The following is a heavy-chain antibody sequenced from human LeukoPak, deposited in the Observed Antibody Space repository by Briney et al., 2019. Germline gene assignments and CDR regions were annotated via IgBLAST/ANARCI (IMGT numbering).Heavy chain of an antibody. CDR3: ARTNYDILTGYYCWFDP. J-gene: IGHJ5*02. CDR1: GSRFTSYW. V-gene: IGHV5-10-1*01. Sequence: GESLRISCKGSGSRFTSYWISWVRQMPGKGLEWMGRIDPSDSYTNYSPSFQGHVTISADKSISTAYLQWSSLKASDTAMYYCARTNYDILTGYYCWFDPWGQGTLVTVSS. CDR2: IDPSDSYT. D-gene: IGHD3-9*01.